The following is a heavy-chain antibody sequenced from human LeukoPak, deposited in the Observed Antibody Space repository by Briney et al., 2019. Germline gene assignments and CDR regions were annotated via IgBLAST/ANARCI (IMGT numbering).Heavy chain of an antibody. D-gene: IGHD3-9*01. V-gene: IGHV3-53*01. CDR2: IYSGGGT. CDR1: GFSVSSNY. Sequence: GGSLRLSCAASGFSVSSNYMSWVRQAPGKGLEWVSVIYSGGGTYYADSVKGRFTISRDNSKNTVYLQMNSLRAEDTAVYYCARVGDYDILTRVYWGQGTLVTVSS. J-gene: IGHJ4*02. CDR3: ARVGDYDILTRVY.